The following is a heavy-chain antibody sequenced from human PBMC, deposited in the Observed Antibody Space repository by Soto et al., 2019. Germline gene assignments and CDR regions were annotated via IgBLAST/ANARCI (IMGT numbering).Heavy chain of an antibody. J-gene: IGHJ5*02. D-gene: IGHD6-13*01. CDR1: GFTFSSYA. V-gene: IGHV3-23*01. CDR3: AKATAAAGTSSWFDP. CDR2: ISGSGSST. Sequence: EVQLLESGGGLVQPGGSLRLSCAASGFTFSSYAMSWVRQAPGKGLEWVSAISGSGSSTYYAVSVKGQFTISRDNSKNTLYLQMNSLRDEDTALYYCAKATAAAGTSSWFDPWGQGTLVTVSS.